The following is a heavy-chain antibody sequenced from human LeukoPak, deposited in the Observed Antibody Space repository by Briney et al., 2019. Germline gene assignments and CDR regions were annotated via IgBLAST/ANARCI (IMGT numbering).Heavy chain of an antibody. V-gene: IGHV3-48*04. CDR1: GFTFSSYS. D-gene: IGHD1-26*01. CDR3: AKGARPSKDNSGSYGY. Sequence: PGGSLRLSCAASGFTFSSYSMNWVRQAPGKGLEWVSYISSSSSTIYYADSVKGRFTISRDNAKNSLYLQMNSLRAEDTAVYYCAKGARPSKDNSGSYGYWGQGTLVTVSS. CDR2: ISSSSSTI. J-gene: IGHJ4*02.